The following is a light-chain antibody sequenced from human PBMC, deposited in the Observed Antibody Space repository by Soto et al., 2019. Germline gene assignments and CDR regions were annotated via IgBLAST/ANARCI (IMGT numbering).Light chain of an antibody. CDR2: DAS. CDR1: QSISSW. CDR3: KQYNSYSWT. Sequence: DIQMTPSPSSQSASVGDRVTITCRASQSISSWLAWYQQKPGNAPKLLIYDASSWERGVPSRFSGSGSGTEFTLTISSLQPDDFATYYCKQYNSYSWTFGQGTKVDI. V-gene: IGKV1-5*01. J-gene: IGKJ1*01.